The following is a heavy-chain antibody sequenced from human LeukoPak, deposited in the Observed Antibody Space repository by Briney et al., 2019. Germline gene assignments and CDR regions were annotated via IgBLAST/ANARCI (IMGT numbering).Heavy chain of an antibody. J-gene: IGHJ4*02. CDR3: ARERTYYFDY. CDR2: IYYRGST. Sequence: SQTLSLACTVSGGSISSGDYYWSWIRQPPGQGLEWIGYIYYRGSTYYNPSLKSRVIISVDTSKNQFSLKLSSMTAADTAVYYCARERTYYFDYWGQGTQVTVSS. V-gene: IGHV4-30-4*01. CDR1: GGSISSGDYY.